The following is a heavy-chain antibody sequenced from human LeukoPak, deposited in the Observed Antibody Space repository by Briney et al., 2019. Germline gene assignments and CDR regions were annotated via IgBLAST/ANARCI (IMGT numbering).Heavy chain of an antibody. Sequence: GGSLRLSCAASGFTFSSCSMNWVRQAPGKGLEWVSYISSSSSTIYYAGSVKGRFTISRDNAKNSLYLQMNSLRAEDTAVYYCARSGDGGYRGDWFDPWGQGTLVTVSS. CDR2: ISSSSSTI. V-gene: IGHV3-48*04. CDR1: GFTFSSCS. D-gene: IGHD5-12*01. J-gene: IGHJ5*02. CDR3: ARSGDGGYRGDWFDP.